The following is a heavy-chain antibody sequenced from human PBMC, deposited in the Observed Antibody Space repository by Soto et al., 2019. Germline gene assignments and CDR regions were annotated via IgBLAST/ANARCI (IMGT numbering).Heavy chain of an antibody. CDR2: ISAYNGNT. Sequence: GASVKLSCKASGDTFTSYGISWVRQAPGQGLEWMGWISAYNGNTNYAQKLQGRVTMTTDTSTSTAYMELRSLRSDDTAVYYCARGRITIFGVVMGLDYWGQGTLVTVSS. V-gene: IGHV1-18*01. J-gene: IGHJ4*02. CDR3: ARGRITIFGVVMGLDY. D-gene: IGHD3-3*01. CDR1: GDTFTSYG.